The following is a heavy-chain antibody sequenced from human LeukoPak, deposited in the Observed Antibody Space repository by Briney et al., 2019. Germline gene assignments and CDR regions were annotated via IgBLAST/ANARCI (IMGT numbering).Heavy chain of an antibody. CDR3: ARLKVGITHPDY. Sequence: PSETLSLTCSVSDDSISRSSYYWGWIRQPPGKGLEWIGTFYYSGFTYYNPSLKNRVTISVDTSKNQFSLKLSSVTAEDTAVYYCARLKVGITHPDYWGQGTLVTVSS. D-gene: IGHD1-26*01. CDR2: FYYSGFT. J-gene: IGHJ4*02. V-gene: IGHV4-39*01. CDR1: DDSISRSSYY.